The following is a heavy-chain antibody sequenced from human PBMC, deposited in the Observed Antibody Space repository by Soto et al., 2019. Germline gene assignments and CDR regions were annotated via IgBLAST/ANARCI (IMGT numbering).Heavy chain of an antibody. CDR2: VHHTGAT. J-gene: IGHJ4*02. CDR1: GFSISRDYY. Sequence: SETLSLTCAVSGFSISRDYYWGLIRQPPGRGLEWIGNVHHTGATDYTPSLRTRVTISLDTSKNQFSLKLTSVTAADTAVYYCARDRSGGSYTYWGQGILVTVSS. D-gene: IGHD1-26*01. V-gene: IGHV4-38-2*02. CDR3: ARDRSGGSYTY.